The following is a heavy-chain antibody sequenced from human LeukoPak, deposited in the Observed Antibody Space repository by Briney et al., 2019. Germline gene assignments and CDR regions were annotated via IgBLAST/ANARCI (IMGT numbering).Heavy chain of an antibody. CDR2: IRSQANSYAT. CDR3: TRQVGSSWLN. V-gene: IGHV3-73*01. J-gene: IGHJ4*02. CDR1: GFTFSGSA. D-gene: IGHD6-13*01. Sequence: GGSLRLSCAASGFTFSGSAMHWVRQASGKGLEWVGRIRSQANSYATAYAASVRGRFTISRDDSKNTAYLQMNSLKSGDTAVYYCTRQVGSSWLNWGQGTLVTVSS.